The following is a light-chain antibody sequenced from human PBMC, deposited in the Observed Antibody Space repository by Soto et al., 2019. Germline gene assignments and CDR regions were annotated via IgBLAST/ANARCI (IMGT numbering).Light chain of an antibody. CDR1: QSIGDS. CDR3: QQYNSYWT. Sequence: DIQMTQSPSTLSASVGDRVTITFRASQSIGDSLAWYQQKPGKAPYLLISDVSSLERGVPSRFSGSGSGTEFTLTISSMQPDDFATYYCQQYNSYWTFGGGTKVDIK. CDR2: DVS. J-gene: IGKJ4*02. V-gene: IGKV1-5*01.